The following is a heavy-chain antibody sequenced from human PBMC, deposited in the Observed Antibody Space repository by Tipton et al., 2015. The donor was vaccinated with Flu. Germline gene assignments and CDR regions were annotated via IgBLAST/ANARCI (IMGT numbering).Heavy chain of an antibody. D-gene: IGHD6-19*01. Sequence: SLRLSCAASGFTFDDYAMHWVRQAPGKGLEWVSGISWNSGSIGYADSVKGRFTISRDNAKNSLYLQMNSLRAEDTALYYCAKAPLGIAVLAEYFQHWGQGTLVTVSS. V-gene: IGHV3-9*01. CDR2: ISWNSGSI. CDR3: AKAPLGIAVLAEYFQH. CDR1: GFTFDDYA. J-gene: IGHJ1*01.